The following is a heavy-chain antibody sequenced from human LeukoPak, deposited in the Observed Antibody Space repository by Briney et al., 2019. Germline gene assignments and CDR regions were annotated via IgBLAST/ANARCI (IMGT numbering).Heavy chain of an antibody. CDR3: ARDVGLTFGYYFDY. Sequence: GGSLRLSCAASGFTFSSYSMNWVRQAPGKGLEWVSSISSSSSYIYYADSVKGRFTISRDNAKNSLYLQMNSLRAEDTAVYYCARDVGLTFGYYFDYWGQGTLVTVSS. CDR2: ISSSSSYI. D-gene: IGHD3/OR15-3a*01. CDR1: GFTFSSYS. J-gene: IGHJ4*02. V-gene: IGHV3-21*01.